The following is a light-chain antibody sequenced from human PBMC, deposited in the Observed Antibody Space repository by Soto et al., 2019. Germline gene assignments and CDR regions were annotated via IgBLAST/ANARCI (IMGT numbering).Light chain of an antibody. CDR2: DAS. J-gene: IGKJ3*01. CDR1: ESIDNW. CDR3: QQYNSYSGT. Sequence: IQLTHSPSSLSASLGDTVTITFRASESIDNWLAWYQQKPGKAPKLLIYDASSLESGVPSRFSGSGSGTEFTLTISSLQPDDFATYYCQQYNSYSGTFGPGTKVDIK. V-gene: IGKV1-5*01.